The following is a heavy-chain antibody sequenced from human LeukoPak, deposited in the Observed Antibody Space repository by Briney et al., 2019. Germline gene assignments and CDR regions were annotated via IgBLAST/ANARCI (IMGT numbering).Heavy chain of an antibody. D-gene: IGHD4-17*01. V-gene: IGHV3-33*01. J-gene: IGHJ6*02. CDR3: ARLAGDY. CDR2: IWYDGSNK. Sequence: GGSLRLSCAASGFTFSSYGMHWVRQAPGKGLEWVAVIWYDGSNKYYADSVKGRFTISRDNAKNSLYLQMNSLRAEDTAVYYCARLAGDYWGQGTTVTVSS. CDR1: GFTFSSYG.